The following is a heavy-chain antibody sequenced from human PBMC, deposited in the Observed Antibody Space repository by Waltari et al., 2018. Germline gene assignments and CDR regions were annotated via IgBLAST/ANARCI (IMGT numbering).Heavy chain of an antibody. V-gene: IGHV3-30*18. CDR2: IWYDGSNK. D-gene: IGHD3-3*01. Sequence: QVQLVESGGGVVQPGRSLRLSCAASGFPFRSYGMPWVRQAPGKGLEWVAVIWYDGSNKYYADSVKGRFTISRDNSKNTLYLQMNSLRAEDTAMYYCAKTLARFFGDDAFDIWGQGTMVTVSS. J-gene: IGHJ3*02. CDR1: GFPFRSYG. CDR3: AKTLARFFGDDAFDI.